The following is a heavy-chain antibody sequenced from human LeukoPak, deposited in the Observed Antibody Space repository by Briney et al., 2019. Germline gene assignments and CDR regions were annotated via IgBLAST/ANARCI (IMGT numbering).Heavy chain of an antibody. Sequence: SETLSLTCTVSDDSISRGGYYWSWIRQHPGKGLEWIGYLYYSGSTFYSPSLKSRLIISRDTSRNQFSLTLRSVTAADTAVYYCARGDSDHGDGGLDYWGQGTLVIVSS. D-gene: IGHD4-17*01. CDR1: DDSISRGGYY. CDR2: LYYSGST. CDR3: ARGDSDHGDGGLDY. J-gene: IGHJ4*02. V-gene: IGHV4-31*03.